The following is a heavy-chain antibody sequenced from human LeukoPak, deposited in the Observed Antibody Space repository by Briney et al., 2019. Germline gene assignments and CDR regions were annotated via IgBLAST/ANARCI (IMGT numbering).Heavy chain of an antibody. CDR3: TREPDTMTAGV. CDR1: GGSINNYY. D-gene: IGHD6-13*01. CDR2: ISYSGST. J-gene: IGHJ4*02. V-gene: IGHV4-59*01. Sequence: PSETLSLTCTVSGGSINNYYWSWVRQPPGKGLEWIGYISYSGSTDYNPSLKSRVTISVDTSKNQFSLVLTSVTAADTAVYYCTREPDTMTAGVWGQGTLVTVSS.